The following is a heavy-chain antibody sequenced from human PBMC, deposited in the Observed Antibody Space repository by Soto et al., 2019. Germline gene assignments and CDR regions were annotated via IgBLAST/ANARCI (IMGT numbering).Heavy chain of an antibody. Sequence: EVQLVKSGGGLVQPGGSLRLSCAASGFTVSTDWMYWVRQAPGKGLEWISVIKSGGNTNYADSVEGRFSISRDNSKNTVYLQMNSLRGEDTAVYYCVRENYYYGMDVWGQGTTVTVSS. V-gene: IGHV3-66*01. J-gene: IGHJ6*02. CDR1: GFTVSTDW. CDR3: VRENYYYGMDV. CDR2: IKSGGNT.